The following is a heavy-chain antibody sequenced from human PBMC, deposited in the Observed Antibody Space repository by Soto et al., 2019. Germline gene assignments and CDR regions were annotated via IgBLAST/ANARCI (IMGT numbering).Heavy chain of an antibody. J-gene: IGHJ4*02. D-gene: IGHD4-17*01. CDR1: GGTFSSYT. Sequence: QVQLVQSGAEVKKPGSSVKVSCQASGGTFSSYTISWVRQAPGQGLEWMGRIIPILGIANYAQKFQGRVTITADKSTSTADRVLSSFRSEDTAVYDCALIYGDPTYWGQGTLVTVSS. V-gene: IGHV1-69*02. CDR2: IIPILGIA. CDR3: ALIYGDPTY.